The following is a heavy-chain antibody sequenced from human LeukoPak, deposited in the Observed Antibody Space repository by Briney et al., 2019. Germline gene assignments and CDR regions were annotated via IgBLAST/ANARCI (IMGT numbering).Heavy chain of an antibody. CDR1: GYTFSNYY. D-gene: IGHD5-24*01. Sequence: EASVKVSCKASGYTFSNYYIHWVRQAPGQGLEWMGIIGGSTNYAQKFQGRVTMIRDTSTSTVYMELSSLRSEDTAVYYCARVRDGYNDAYDIWGQGTMVTVHS. CDR2: IGGST. J-gene: IGHJ3*02. CDR3: ARVRDGYNDAYDI. V-gene: IGHV1-46*01.